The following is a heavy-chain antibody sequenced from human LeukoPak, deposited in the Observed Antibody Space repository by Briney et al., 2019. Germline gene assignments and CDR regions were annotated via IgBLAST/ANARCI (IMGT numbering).Heavy chain of an antibody. D-gene: IGHD6-19*01. Sequence: SETLSLTCAVYGGSFSGYYWSWIRQPPGKGLEWIGEINHSGSTNYNPSLKSRVTISVDTSKNQFSLKLSSVTAADTAVYYCARDRLGLAVAGDAFDIWGQGTMVTVSS. CDR1: GGSFSGYY. CDR3: ARDRLGLAVAGDAFDI. V-gene: IGHV4-34*01. CDR2: INHSGST. J-gene: IGHJ3*02.